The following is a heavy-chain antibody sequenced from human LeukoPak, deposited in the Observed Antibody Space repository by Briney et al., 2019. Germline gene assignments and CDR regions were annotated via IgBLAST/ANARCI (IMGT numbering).Heavy chain of an antibody. D-gene: IGHD6-13*01. CDR3: ARHSSSWGGYYYYYMDV. CDR2: IYHSGST. J-gene: IGHJ6*03. V-gene: IGHV4-4*02. CDR1: GGSISSSNW. Sequence: TSETLSPTCAVSGGSISSSNWWSWVRQPPGKGLEWVGEIYHSGSTNYNPSLKSRVTISVDKSKNQFSLKLSSVTAADTAVYYCARHSSSWGGYYYYYMDVWGKGTTVTISS.